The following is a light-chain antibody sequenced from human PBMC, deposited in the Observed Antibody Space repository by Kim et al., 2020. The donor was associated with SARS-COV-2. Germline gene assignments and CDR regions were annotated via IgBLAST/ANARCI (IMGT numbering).Light chain of an antibody. J-gene: IGLJ3*02. V-gene: IGLV3-21*04. Sequence: SYELTQPPSVSVAPGKTARITCGGNNIGSKSVHWYQQKPGQAPVLVIYYDSDRPSGIPERFSGSNSGNTATLTISRVEAGDEADYYCQVWDSSSDHCWVFGGGTQLTVL. CDR2: YDS. CDR3: QVWDSSSDHCWV. CDR1: NIGSKS.